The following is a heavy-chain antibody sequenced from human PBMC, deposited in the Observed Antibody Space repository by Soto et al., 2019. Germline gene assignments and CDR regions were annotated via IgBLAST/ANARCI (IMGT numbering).Heavy chain of an antibody. J-gene: IGHJ6*02. CDR1: GFTFSSYG. D-gene: IGHD2-21*02. CDR3: AKDSEGCGGDCYPNGFGAYYYGMDV. CDR2: ISYDGSNK. Sequence: QVQLVESGGGVVQPGRSLRLSCAASGFTFSSYGMHWVRQAPGKGLEWVAVISYDGSNKYYADSVKGRFTISRDNSKNTLYLQMNSLRAEDTAVYYCAKDSEGCGGDCYPNGFGAYYYGMDVWGQGTTVTVSS. V-gene: IGHV3-30*18.